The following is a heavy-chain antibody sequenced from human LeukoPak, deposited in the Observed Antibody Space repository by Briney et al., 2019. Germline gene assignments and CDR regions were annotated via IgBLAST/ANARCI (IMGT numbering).Heavy chain of an antibody. J-gene: IGHJ4*02. CDR3: ARDAPYCSSTSCHHFDY. Sequence: SETLSLTCTVSGGSISSGGYYWSWIRQPPGKGLEWIGYIYHSGSTYYNPSLKSRVTISVDTSKNQFSLKLSSVTAADTAVYYCARDAPYCSSTSCHHFDYWGQGTLVTVSS. D-gene: IGHD2-2*01. CDR2: IYHSGST. CDR1: GGSISSGGYY. V-gene: IGHV4-30-2*01.